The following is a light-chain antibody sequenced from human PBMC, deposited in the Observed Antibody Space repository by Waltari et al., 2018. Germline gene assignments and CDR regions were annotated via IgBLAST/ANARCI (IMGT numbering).Light chain of an antibody. CDR3: HQANSFPVT. CDR2: AAS. J-gene: IGKJ4*01. Sequence: DIQMTQSPSSVSASVGDRVTITCRASQPISTWLAWYQQKPGTAPKLLIYAASNLQSGVPSRFSGRGSGTYFTLTIRSLQPEDFATYYCHQANSFPVTFGGGTKVEIK. V-gene: IGKV1-12*01. CDR1: QPISTW.